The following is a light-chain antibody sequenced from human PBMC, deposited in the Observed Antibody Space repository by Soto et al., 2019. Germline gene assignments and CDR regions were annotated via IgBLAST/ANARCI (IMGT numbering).Light chain of an antibody. CDR2: GAS. CDR1: PSVSSSY. J-gene: IGKJ4*01. V-gene: IGKV3-20*01. Sequence: ETLSTRFLGTRSLPQLETAPLSCSACPSVSSSYLAWYQQKPGQAPRLLIYGASSRATGIPDRFSGSGSGTDFTLTISILEPEEFAVYYCQQYGSSPPLTFGGGTKVDIK. CDR3: QQYGSSPPLT.